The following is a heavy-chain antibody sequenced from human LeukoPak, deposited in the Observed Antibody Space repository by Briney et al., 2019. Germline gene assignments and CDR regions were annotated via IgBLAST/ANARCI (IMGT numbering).Heavy chain of an antibody. Sequence: GGSLRLSCAASGFTFSSYEMNWVRQAPGKGLEWVSYISSSGSTIYYADSVKGRFTISRDNAKNSLYLQMNSLRAEDTAVYYCARASPRLPYHYYGMDVWGQGTTVTVSS. D-gene: IGHD2-15*01. CDR1: GFTFSSYE. V-gene: IGHV3-48*03. CDR2: ISSSGSTI. J-gene: IGHJ6*02. CDR3: ARASPRLPYHYYGMDV.